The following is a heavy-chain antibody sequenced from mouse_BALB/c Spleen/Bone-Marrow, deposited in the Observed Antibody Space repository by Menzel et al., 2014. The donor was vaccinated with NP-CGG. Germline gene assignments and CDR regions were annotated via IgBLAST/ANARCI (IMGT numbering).Heavy chain of an antibody. J-gene: IGHJ4*01. CDR3: AGGKAYAMDY. V-gene: IGHV1-14*01. CDR2: INPNNDGT. CDR1: GYTFTSYV. Sequence: EVKLMESGPELVKPGASVKMSCKASGYTFTSYVMHWVKQKPGQGLEWIGYINPNNDGTKYNEKFKGKATLTSDKSSSTAYMVLSSLTSEDSAVYYCAGGKAYAMDYWGQGTSVTVSS. D-gene: IGHD1-3*01.